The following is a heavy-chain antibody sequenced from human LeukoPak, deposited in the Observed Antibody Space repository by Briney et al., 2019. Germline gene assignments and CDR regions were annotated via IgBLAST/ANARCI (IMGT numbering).Heavy chain of an antibody. J-gene: IGHJ4*02. CDR1: GGTFSSYA. CDR2: IIPILGIA. D-gene: IGHD2-2*01. V-gene: IGHV1-69*04. Sequence: SVKVCGKASGGTFSSYAISWVRQAPGQGLEWMGRIIPILGIANYAQKFQGRVTITADKSTSTAYKGLSSLRSEATAVYYCARDLPAPVVLWGQGTLVTVSS. CDR3: ARDLPAPVVL.